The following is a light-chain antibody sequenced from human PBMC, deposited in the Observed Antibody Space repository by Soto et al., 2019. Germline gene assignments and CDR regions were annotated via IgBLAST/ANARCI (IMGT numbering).Light chain of an antibody. V-gene: IGKV1-39*01. Sequence: DIQMTQSPSSLSASVGDRVTITCRASQSISSYLNWYQQKPGKAPKLLIYAASSLQSGVPSRCSGSGAGTDFTLTISSLQREDFATYYCQQSYSTTTWTFGQGTKVEIK. CDR2: AAS. CDR1: QSISSY. CDR3: QQSYSTTTWT. J-gene: IGKJ1*01.